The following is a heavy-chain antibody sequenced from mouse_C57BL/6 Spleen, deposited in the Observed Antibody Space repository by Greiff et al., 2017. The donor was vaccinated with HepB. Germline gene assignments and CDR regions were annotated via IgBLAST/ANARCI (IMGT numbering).Heavy chain of an antibody. Sequence: QVQLKESGAELARPGASVKLSCKASGYTFTSYGISWVKQSTGQGLEWIGEIYPRSGNTYYNEKFKGKATLTADKSSSTAYMELRSLNSEDSAVYFCLYDGDYYYAMDYWGQGTSVTVAS. CDR1: GYTFTSYG. V-gene: IGHV1-81*01. D-gene: IGHD2-3*01. CDR2: IYPRSGNT. CDR3: LYDGDYYYAMDY. J-gene: IGHJ4*01.